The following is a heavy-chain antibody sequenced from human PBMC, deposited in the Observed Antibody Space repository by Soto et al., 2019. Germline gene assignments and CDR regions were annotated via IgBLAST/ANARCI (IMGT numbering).Heavy chain of an antibody. D-gene: IGHD3-10*01. J-gene: IGHJ6*03. V-gene: IGHV1-18*01. CDR1: GYTFTSYG. CDR2: ISAYNGNT. Sequence: ASVKLSCEASGYTFTSYGISWVRQAPGQGLEWMGWISAYNGNTNYAQKLQGRVTMTTDTSTSTAYMELRSLRSDDTAVYYCARASNYGSGRYYYYMDVWGKGTTVTVSS. CDR3: ARASNYGSGRYYYYMDV.